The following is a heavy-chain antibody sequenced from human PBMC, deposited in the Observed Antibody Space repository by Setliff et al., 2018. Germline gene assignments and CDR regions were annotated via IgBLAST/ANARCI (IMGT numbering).Heavy chain of an antibody. J-gene: IGHJ4*02. D-gene: IGHD6-19*01. CDR1: GFRISFREYW. CDR3: AKSRGQWSFDY. CDR2: IRSGGGNT. Sequence: CAASGFRISFREYWMFWVRRAPGKGLEWVSGIRSGGGNTYYADSVKGRFTISRDNSKNTLYLQMNSLRAEDTAVYYCAKSRGQWSFDYWGQGTLVTVSS. V-gene: IGHV3-23*01.